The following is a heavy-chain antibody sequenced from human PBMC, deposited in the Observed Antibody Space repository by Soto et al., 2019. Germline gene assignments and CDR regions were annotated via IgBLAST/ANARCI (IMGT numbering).Heavy chain of an antibody. D-gene: IGHD4-17*01. Sequence: PSETLSLTCTVSGDSIISYYWSWIRQPAGKGLEWIGRIYSSGSTDFNPSLKSRVTLSVDTSKNHFSLRLSSVTAADTAIYYCAREPNGDFFYFDNWGQGTVVTVSS. CDR3: AREPNGDFFYFDN. V-gene: IGHV4-4*07. CDR1: GDSIISYY. J-gene: IGHJ4*02. CDR2: IYSSGST.